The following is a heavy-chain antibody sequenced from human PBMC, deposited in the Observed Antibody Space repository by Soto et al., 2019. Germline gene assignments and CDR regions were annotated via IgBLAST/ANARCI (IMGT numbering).Heavy chain of an antibody. CDR3: ARGPSRSTWYYYDRSGQADY. D-gene: IGHD3-22*01. V-gene: IGHV1-8*01. J-gene: IGHJ4*02. Sequence: QVQLVQSGAEVKKPGASVKVSCKASGYTFTSYDINWVRQATGQELEWMGWMNPNSGNTGYAQKFQGRVTMTRNTSISTAYMELSSLRSEDTAVYYCARGPSRSTWYYYDRSGQADYGGQGTLVTVSS. CDR2: MNPNSGNT. CDR1: GYTFTSYD.